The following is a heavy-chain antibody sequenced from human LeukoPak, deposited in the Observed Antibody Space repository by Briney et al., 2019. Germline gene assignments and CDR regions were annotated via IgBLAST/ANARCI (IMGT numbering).Heavy chain of an antibody. V-gene: IGHV3-30*02. J-gene: IGHJ4*02. CDR1: GFSFSNYG. CDR2: MQYDGSVE. CDR3: AKDFHSSCLDY. D-gene: IGHD6-19*01. Sequence: GGSLRLSCVASGFSFSNYGTHWVRQAPGKGLEWVTFMQYDGSVEFYADSVKGRFTISRDNSKNTVYLQMTSLRTEDTAVYYCAKDFHSSCLDYWGQGTLVTVSS.